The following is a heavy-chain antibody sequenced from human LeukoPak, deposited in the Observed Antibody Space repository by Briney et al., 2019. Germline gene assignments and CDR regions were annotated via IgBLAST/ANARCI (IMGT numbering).Heavy chain of an antibody. J-gene: IGHJ5*02. Sequence: SETLSLTCTVSGYSISSGYYWGWIRQPPGKGLEWIGSIYHSGSTYYNPSLKSRVTISVDTSKNQFSLKLSSVTAADTAVYYCARLFLPYYYDSSGYLPWGQGTLVTVSS. V-gene: IGHV4-38-2*02. CDR1: GYSISSGYY. CDR3: ARLFLPYYYDSSGYLP. CDR2: IYHSGST. D-gene: IGHD3-22*01.